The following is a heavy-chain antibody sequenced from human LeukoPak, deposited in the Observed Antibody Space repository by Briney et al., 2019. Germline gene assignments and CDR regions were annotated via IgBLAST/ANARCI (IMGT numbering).Heavy chain of an antibody. CDR2: IYHSGST. V-gene: IGHV4-4*02. J-gene: IGHJ4*02. CDR1: GGSISSSNW. D-gene: IGHD6-13*01. CDR3: ARVRMAAGTLYYFEY. Sequence: SETLSLTCAVSGGSISSSNWWSWVRQPPGKGLEWIGEIYHSGSTNYNPSLKSRVTISVDKSKNQFSLKLSSVTAADTAVYYCARVRMAAGTLYYFEYWGQGTLVTVSS.